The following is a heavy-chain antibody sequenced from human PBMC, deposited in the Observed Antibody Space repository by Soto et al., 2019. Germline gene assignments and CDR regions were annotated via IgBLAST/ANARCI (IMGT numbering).Heavy chain of an antibody. Sequence: QVQLQESGPGLVKPSETLSLTCTVSGGSVSSGSCYWSWIRQPPGKGLEWIGYIYYSGSTNYNPSLKSRVTISVDTSKNQFSLKLSSVTAADTAVYYCARGNYYDSSGYYPYWGQGTLVTVSS. CDR1: GGSVSSGSCY. D-gene: IGHD3-22*01. CDR2: IYYSGST. J-gene: IGHJ4*02. CDR3: ARGNYYDSSGYYPY. V-gene: IGHV4-61*01.